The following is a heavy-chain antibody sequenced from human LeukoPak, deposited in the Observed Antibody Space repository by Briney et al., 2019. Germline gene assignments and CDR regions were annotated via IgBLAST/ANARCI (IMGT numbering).Heavy chain of an antibody. CDR3: ARESGLLGDY. Sequence: SGGSLRLSCAASGFTFSSYAMHWVRQAPGKGLEWVAVISYDGSNKYYADSVKGRFTISRRNSKNTLYLQMNSLRAEDTAMYYCARESGLLGDYWGQGTLVTVSS. CDR1: GFTFSSYA. D-gene: IGHD2-21*01. V-gene: IGHV3-30*14. J-gene: IGHJ4*02. CDR2: ISYDGSNK.